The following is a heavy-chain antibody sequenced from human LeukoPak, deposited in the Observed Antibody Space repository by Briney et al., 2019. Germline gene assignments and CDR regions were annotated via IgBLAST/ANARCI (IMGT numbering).Heavy chain of an antibody. V-gene: IGHV3-30*04. CDR1: DFPFIGYT. Sequence: GGSLRLSCAASDFPFIGYTMHWVRQAPGKGLEWVAGIPYDGSQNSYADSVKGRFTISRDNAKNSLYLQMNSLRAEDTAVYYCARDSPPDIWGQGTMVTVSS. J-gene: IGHJ3*02. CDR2: IPYDGSQN. CDR3: ARDSPPDI.